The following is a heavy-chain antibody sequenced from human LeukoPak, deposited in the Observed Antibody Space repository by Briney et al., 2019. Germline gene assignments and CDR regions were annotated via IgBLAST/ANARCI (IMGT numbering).Heavy chain of an antibody. CDR2: ISGSGGST. J-gene: IGHJ4*02. V-gene: IGHV3-23*01. Sequence: PGGSLRLSCAASGFTFSSYAMSWVRQAPGKGLEWVSAISGSGGSTYYADSVKGRFTISRDNSKNTLYLQMNSLRAEDTAVYYCAKDPSDFWSGSPSFAYWGQGNLVTVSS. CDR3: AKDPSDFWSGSPSFAY. CDR1: GFTFSSYA. D-gene: IGHD3-3*01.